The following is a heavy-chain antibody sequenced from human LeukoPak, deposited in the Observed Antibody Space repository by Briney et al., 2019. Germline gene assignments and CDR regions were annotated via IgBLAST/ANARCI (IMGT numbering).Heavy chain of an antibody. CDR1: DYTFSSDG. J-gene: IGHJ4*02. CDR3: ANRGQQLYDY. Sequence: SVKVSCKSSDYTFSSDGFTWVRQAPGKGLEWMGWINTHNGNKNYAQKFQGRVTMTTDTSTNTAYMDLRSLTSDDTATYYCANRGQQLYDYWGQGTLVTVSS. V-gene: IGHV1-18*01. CDR2: INTHNGNK. D-gene: IGHD6-13*01.